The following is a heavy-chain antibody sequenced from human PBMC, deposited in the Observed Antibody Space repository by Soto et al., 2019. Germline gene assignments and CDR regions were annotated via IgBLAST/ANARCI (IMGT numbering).Heavy chain of an antibody. Sequence: GGSLRLSCVASGLTFSTYVMSWVRQAPGKGLEWVSSISGSGGSTYYADSVKGRFTISRDNSKNTLYLQMNSLRADDTAVYYCAKSASGTTSRFDYWGQGTLVTVSS. CDR3: AKSASGTTSRFDY. D-gene: IGHD1-1*01. V-gene: IGHV3-23*01. CDR1: GLTFSTYV. CDR2: ISGSGGST. J-gene: IGHJ4*02.